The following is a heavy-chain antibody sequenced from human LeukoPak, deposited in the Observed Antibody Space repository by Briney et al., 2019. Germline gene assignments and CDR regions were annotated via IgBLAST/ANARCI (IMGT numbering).Heavy chain of an antibody. D-gene: IGHD1-26*01. Sequence: GGSLRLSCAASGFTFSSYGMHWVRQAPGKGLEWVAVISSDGSNRYYADSVKGRFTISRDNSKNTLYLQMNSLRADDTAVYYCAKRYSVDWYYFDYWGQGTLVTVSS. J-gene: IGHJ4*02. V-gene: IGHV3-30*18. CDR1: GFTFSSYG. CDR3: AKRYSVDWYYFDY. CDR2: ISSDGSNR.